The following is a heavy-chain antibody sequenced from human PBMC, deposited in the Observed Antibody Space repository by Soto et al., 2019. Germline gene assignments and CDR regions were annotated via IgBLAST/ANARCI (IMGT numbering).Heavy chain of an antibody. CDR3: AKDVLSLGKLGAFDI. CDR2: ISVSGGST. D-gene: IGHD3-16*01. CDR1: GFTFSSYA. V-gene: IGHV3-23*01. J-gene: IGHJ3*02. Sequence: GGSLRLSCAASGFTFSSYAMSWVRQAPGKGLEWVSAISVSGGSTYYADSVKGRFTISRDNSKNTLYLQMNSLRAEDLAVDDCAKDVLSLGKLGAFDIWGQGTMVTVSS.